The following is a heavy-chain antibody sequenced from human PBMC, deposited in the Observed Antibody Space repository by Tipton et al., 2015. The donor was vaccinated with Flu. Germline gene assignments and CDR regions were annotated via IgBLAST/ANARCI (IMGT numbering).Heavy chain of an antibody. D-gene: IGHD2-8*01. CDR1: GYTFTSSW. CDR2: IYPADSDT. Sequence: EVQLVQSGAEVKKPGESLKISCKGSGYTFTSSWIGWVRQLPGKGLEWMGIIYPADSDTRYSPSFQGQVTISADWSISSAYLQWSSLKASDTAMYHCARQLMGTSDAFDIWGQGTMVTVPS. J-gene: IGHJ3*02. CDR3: ARQLMGTSDAFDI. V-gene: IGHV5-51*01.